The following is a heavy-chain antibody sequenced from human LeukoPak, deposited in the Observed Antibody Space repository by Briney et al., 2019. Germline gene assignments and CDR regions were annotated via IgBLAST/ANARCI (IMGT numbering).Heavy chain of an antibody. CDR1: GFMFSSSW. Sequence: GGSLRLSCAASGFMFSSSWMAWVRQAPGKGLEWVANIKEDGSDKNYVDSVKGRFTISRDNSKNTLYLQMNSLRAEDTAVYYCAKPIVGYCSSTSCPRMYYFDYWGQGTLVTVSS. D-gene: IGHD2-2*01. CDR3: AKPIVGYCSSTSCPRMYYFDY. CDR2: IKEDGSDK. J-gene: IGHJ4*02. V-gene: IGHV3-7*01.